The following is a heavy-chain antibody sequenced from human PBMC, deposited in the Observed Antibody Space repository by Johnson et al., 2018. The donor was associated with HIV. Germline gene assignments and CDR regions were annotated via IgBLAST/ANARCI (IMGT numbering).Heavy chain of an antibody. V-gene: IGHV3-13*01. CDR2: IGSTGDA. J-gene: IGHJ3*01. CDR3: ARGRIGAAGWDAFDV. Sequence: VHLVESGGGLVQPGGSLRLSCAASGFTFSSYDMHWVRQVTGKGLEWVSSIGSTGDAYSPGSVKGRLTIYRENAKNSLYLQMKSLRAGDTAVYYCARGRIGAAGWDAFDVWGQGTMVTVSS. D-gene: IGHD6-13*01. CDR1: GFTFSSYD.